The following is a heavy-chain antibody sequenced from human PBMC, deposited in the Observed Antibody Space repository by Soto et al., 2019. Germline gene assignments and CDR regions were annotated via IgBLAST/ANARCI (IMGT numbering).Heavy chain of an antibody. CDR1: GFSFNNYW. CDR2: INGDGTDT. CDR3: ARVGFGCTGRRCYTGPSYFDY. D-gene: IGHD2-8*02. V-gene: IGHV3-74*01. Sequence: EVQLVESGGGLVQPGGSLRLSCAASGFSFNNYWMHWVRQAPGKGLVWVSRINGDGTDTTYADSVKGRFTISRDNAKNTVFLEMSSLRAEDTAVYYCARVGFGCTGRRCYTGPSYFDYWGQGALVTVSS. J-gene: IGHJ4*02.